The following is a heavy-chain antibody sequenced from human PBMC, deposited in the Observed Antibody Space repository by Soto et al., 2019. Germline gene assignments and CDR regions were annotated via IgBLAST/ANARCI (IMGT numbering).Heavy chain of an antibody. J-gene: IGHJ4*02. CDR2: MSPKTGNT. D-gene: IGHD7-27*01. Sequence: QVQLVQSGAEVKKPGASVKVSCKASGYTFTTYDINWVRQATGQGLELIGWMSPKTGNTGYAQNFQGRVPMTRNPSISTAYMELSSLTSEDTAVYYCARGPPNWGFDLWGQGTLVPVSS. CDR1: GYTFTTYD. V-gene: IGHV1-8*01. CDR3: ARGPPNWGFDL.